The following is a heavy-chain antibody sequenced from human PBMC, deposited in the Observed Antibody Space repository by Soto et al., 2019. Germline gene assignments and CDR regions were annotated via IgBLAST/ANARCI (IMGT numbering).Heavy chain of an antibody. D-gene: IGHD5-12*01. CDR2: MNPNSGNT. CDR1: GYTFTSYD. J-gene: IGHJ5*02. V-gene: IGHV1-8*01. Sequence: QVQLVQSGAEVKKPGASVKVSCKASGYTFTSYDINWVRQATGQGLEWMGWMNPNSGNTGYAQKFQGRVTMTRNTSISTAYLELSSLRSEDTAVYYCARALYSGYPNWFDPWGQGTLVTVSS. CDR3: ARALYSGYPNWFDP.